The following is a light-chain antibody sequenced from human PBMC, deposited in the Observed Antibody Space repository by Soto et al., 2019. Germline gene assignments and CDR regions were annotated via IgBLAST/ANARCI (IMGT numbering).Light chain of an antibody. CDR2: DAS. J-gene: IGKJ2*01. V-gene: IGKV1-5*01. CDR1: QRISSW. Sequence: DIQMTQSPSTLSASVGDRVTITCRASQRISSWLAWYQQKPGKAPKLLIYDASSLESGVPSRFSGSGSGTEFTFTISSLQPDDFATYYCQQYNSYPYTFGQGTKLEIK. CDR3: QQYNSYPYT.